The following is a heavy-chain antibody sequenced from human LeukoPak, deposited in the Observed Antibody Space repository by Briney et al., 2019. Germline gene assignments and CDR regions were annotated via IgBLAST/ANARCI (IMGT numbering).Heavy chain of an antibody. J-gene: IGHJ6*03. CDR3: ARVDRITIFGVVKNYYYYMDG. CDR2: IYYSGST. D-gene: IGHD3-3*01. Sequence: SETLSLTCTVSGGSISSGGYYWSWIRQHPGKGLEWIGYIYYSGSTYYNPSLKSRVTISVDTSKNQFSLKLSSVTAADTAVYYCARVDRITIFGVVKNYYYYMDGWGKGTTVTVSS. CDR1: GGSISSGGYY. V-gene: IGHV4-31*03.